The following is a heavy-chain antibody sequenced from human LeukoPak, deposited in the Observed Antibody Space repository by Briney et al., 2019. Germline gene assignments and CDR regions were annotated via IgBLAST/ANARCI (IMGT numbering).Heavy chain of an antibody. V-gene: IGHV4-4*07. Sequence: SETLSLTCTVSGGSISSYYWSWIRQPAGKGLEWIGRIYTSGSTNYNPSLKSRVTMSVDTPKNQFSLKLSSVTAADTAVYYCARVSPHIVVVVAATRGDYFDYWGQGTLVTVSS. CDR2: IYTSGST. CDR3: ARVSPHIVVVVAATRGDYFDY. D-gene: IGHD2-15*01. CDR1: GGSISSYY. J-gene: IGHJ4*02.